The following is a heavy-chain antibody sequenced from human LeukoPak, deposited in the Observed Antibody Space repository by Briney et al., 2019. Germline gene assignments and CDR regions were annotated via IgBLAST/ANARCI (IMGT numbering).Heavy chain of an antibody. V-gene: IGHV3-72*01. CDR3: AREGDY. CDR1: GFTFSDHY. J-gene: IGHJ4*02. Sequence: PGGSLRLSCAASGFTFSDHYMDWVRQAPGKGLEWVGRTRNKADSYTTEYAASVKGRFTISRDDSKNSLYLQMNSLKTEDTAVYYCAREGDYWGQGTLVTVSS. CDR2: TRNKADSYTT.